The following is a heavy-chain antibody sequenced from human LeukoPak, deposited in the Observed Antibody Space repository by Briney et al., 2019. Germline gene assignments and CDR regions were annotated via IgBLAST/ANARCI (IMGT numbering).Heavy chain of an antibody. J-gene: IGHJ4*02. CDR2: IRYDGNNK. V-gene: IGHV3-30*02. D-gene: IGHD2-2*01. Sequence: GGSPRLSCAASGFTFSSNGMHWVRQAPGKGLEWVTFIRYDGNNKYYADSAKGRFTISRDNSKNTLYLQMNSLRTEDTAVYYCAKASTAFCSSTSCYLDYWGQGTLVTVSS. CDR1: GFTFSSNG. CDR3: AKASTAFCSSTSCYLDY.